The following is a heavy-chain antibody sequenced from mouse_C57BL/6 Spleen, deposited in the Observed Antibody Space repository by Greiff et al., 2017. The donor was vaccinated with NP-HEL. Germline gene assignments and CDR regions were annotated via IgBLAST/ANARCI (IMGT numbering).Heavy chain of an antibody. CDR2: IYPSDSET. CDR3: ARSRAQAYYYAMDY. D-gene: IGHD3-2*02. V-gene: IGHV1-61*01. J-gene: IGHJ4*01. Sequence: QVQLQQPGAELVRPGSSVKLSCKASGYTFTSYWMDWVKQRPGQGLEWIGNIYPSDSETHYNQKFKDKATLTVDKSSSTSYMQLSSLTSEDSAVYYCARSRAQAYYYAMDYWGQGTSVTVSS. CDR1: GYTFTSYW.